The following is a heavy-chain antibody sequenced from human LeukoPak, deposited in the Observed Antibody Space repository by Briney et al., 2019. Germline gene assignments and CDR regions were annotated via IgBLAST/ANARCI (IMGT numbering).Heavy chain of an antibody. Sequence: SETLSLTCTVSGGSISSSSYYWSWIRQPPGKGLEWIGYIYYSGSTNYNPSLKSRVTISVDTSKNQFSLKLSSVTAADTAVYYCARGKTTVTTRAYYYYYMDVWGKGTTVTISS. V-gene: IGHV4-61*01. D-gene: IGHD4-17*01. CDR1: GGSISSSSYY. J-gene: IGHJ6*03. CDR3: ARGKTTVTTRAYYYYYMDV. CDR2: IYYSGST.